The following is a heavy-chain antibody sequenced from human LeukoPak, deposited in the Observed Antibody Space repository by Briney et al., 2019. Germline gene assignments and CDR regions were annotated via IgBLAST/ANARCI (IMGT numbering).Heavy chain of an antibody. CDR1: GYTFTSYA. V-gene: IGHV7-4-1*02. CDR2: INTNTGNP. J-gene: IGHJ4*02. CDR3: ARDGYCSSWYSRPVDY. Sequence: GASVKVSCKASGYTFTSYAMNWVRQAPGQGLEWMGWINTNTGNPTYAQGFTGRFVFSLDTSVSTAYLQISSLKAEDTAVYYCARDGYCSSWYSRPVDYWGQGILVTVSS. D-gene: IGHD6-13*01.